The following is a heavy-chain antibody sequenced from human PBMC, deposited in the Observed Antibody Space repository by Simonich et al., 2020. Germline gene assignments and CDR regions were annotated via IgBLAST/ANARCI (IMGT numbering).Heavy chain of an antibody. CDR3: ARGIGSSWYFDY. J-gene: IGHJ4*02. CDR1: GYTFTSYD. D-gene: IGHD6-13*01. Sequence: QVQLVQSGAEVKKPGASVKVSCKASGYTFTSYDINWVRQATGQGLEWMGWMNPNSGNTGYAQKFQGRVTITRNTSISTAYMGLSSLRSEDTAGYYCARGIGSSWYFDYWGQGTLVTVSS. CDR2: MNPNSGNT. V-gene: IGHV1-8*03.